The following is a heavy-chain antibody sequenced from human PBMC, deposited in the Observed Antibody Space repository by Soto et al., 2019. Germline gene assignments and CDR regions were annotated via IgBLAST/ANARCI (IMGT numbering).Heavy chain of an antibody. CDR2: IIPIFGTA. D-gene: IGHD2-8*02. CDR1: GAAFSSYA. J-gene: IGHJ6*01. CDR3: ARAQGLVLVAAATYYYYYGMDV. V-gene: IGHV1-69*13. Sequence: SVKEASKASGAAFSSYAIRCVRQAPGQGLEGIGGIIPIFGTANYSQKFQGRVTITADESTSTAYMELSSLRSEDTAVYYCARAQGLVLVAAATYYYYYGMDVWGQRTPVTVSS.